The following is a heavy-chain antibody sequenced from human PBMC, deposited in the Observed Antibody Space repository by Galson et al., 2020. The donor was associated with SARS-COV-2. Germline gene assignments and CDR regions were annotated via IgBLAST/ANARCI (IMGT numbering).Heavy chain of an antibody. D-gene: IGHD1-26*01. V-gene: IGHV4-30-4*07. Sequence: SVTLYIPCHASDGTIRSGGYSWSWIRQPPGQGLEWIGPIFYSGRTYYNPSLKSRVTISVDTSKNQFSLKLTPVTAADTAVDYYARSGELYYYYYYMDVWGKGTTVTISS. CDR3: ARSGELYYYYYYMDV. CDR2: IFYSGRT. CDR1: DGTIRSGGYS. J-gene: IGHJ6*03.